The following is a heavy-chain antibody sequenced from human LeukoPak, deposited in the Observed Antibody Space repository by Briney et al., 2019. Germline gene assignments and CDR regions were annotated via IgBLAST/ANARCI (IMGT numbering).Heavy chain of an antibody. CDR2: IYYSGST. CDR3: ARQSIAARGYYYYMDV. D-gene: IGHD6-6*01. Sequence: SETLSLTCTVSGGSISSYYWSWIRQPPGKGLEWTGYIYYSGSTNYNPSLKSRVTISVDTSKNHFSLRLSSVTAADTAVYYCARQSIAARGYYYYMDVWGKGTTVTVSS. CDR1: GGSISSYY. V-gene: IGHV4-59*08. J-gene: IGHJ6*03.